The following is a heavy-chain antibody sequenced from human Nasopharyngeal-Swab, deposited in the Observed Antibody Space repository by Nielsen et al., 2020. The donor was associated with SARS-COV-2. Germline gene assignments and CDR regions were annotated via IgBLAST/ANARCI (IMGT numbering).Heavy chain of an antibody. CDR3: ARGRRVVVPAAIYYWFDP. CDR1: GYTFTSYD. D-gene: IGHD2-2*01. Sequence: ASVKVSCKASGYTFTSYDINWVRQATGQGLEWMRWMNPNSGNTGYAQKFQGRVTMTRNTSISTAYMELSSLRSEDTAVYYCARGRRVVVPAAIYYWFDPWGQGTLVTVSS. J-gene: IGHJ5*02. V-gene: IGHV1-8*01. CDR2: MNPNSGNT.